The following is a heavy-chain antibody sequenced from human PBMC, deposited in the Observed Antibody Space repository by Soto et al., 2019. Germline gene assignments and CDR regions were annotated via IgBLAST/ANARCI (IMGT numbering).Heavy chain of an antibody. J-gene: IGHJ5*02. D-gene: IGHD2-15*01. Sequence: EVQLLESGGGLVQPGGSLRLSCAASGFPFSSRAMSWVRQAPGKGLEWVSAISGSGTITYYADSVKGRFTISRDTSKTALYLQMNSPRADDTAVYYCAEWARYCSGADCRAWGQGTLVTVSS. CDR1: GFPFSSRA. CDR2: ISGSGTIT. CDR3: AEWARYCSGADCRA. V-gene: IGHV3-23*01.